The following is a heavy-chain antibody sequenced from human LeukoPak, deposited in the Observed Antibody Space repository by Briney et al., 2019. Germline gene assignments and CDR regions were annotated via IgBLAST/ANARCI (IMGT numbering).Heavy chain of an antibody. CDR2: IHSSGYT. CDR1: GGSISSYY. Sequence: SETLSLTCTVSGGSISSYYWSWIRQPPGKGLEWIGYIHSSGYTNYNPSLQSRVTISTHMSEDQFSLRLTSVTAADTAVYYCARLGQITMVRGQSYYYHSMDVWGQGTTVTVSS. V-gene: IGHV4-59*12. D-gene: IGHD3-10*01. J-gene: IGHJ6*02. CDR3: ARLGQITMVRGQSYYYHSMDV.